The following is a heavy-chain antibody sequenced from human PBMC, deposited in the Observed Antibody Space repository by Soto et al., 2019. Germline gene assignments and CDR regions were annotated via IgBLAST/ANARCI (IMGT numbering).Heavy chain of an antibody. V-gene: IGHV1-2*04. CDR1: GYTFTGYY. Sequence: ASVKVSCKASGYTFTGYYMHWVRQAPGQGLEWMGWINPNSGGTNYAQKFQGWVTMTRDTSISTAYMELSRLRSDDTAVYYCARSYSPVIVVLPAAIAGDYYYGMDVWGQGTTVTVSS. CDR2: INPNSGGT. J-gene: IGHJ6*02. D-gene: IGHD2-2*01. CDR3: ARSYSPVIVVLPAAIAGDYYYGMDV.